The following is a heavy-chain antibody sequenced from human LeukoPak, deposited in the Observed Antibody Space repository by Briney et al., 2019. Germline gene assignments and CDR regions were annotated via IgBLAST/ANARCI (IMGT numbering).Heavy chain of an antibody. CDR3: AREGRDSSSWYDY. CDR1: GYTFTSYG. J-gene: IGHJ4*02. V-gene: IGHV1-3*01. Sequence: GASVKVSCKASGYTFTSYGISWVRQAPGQRLEWMGWINAGNGNTKYSQKFQGRVTITRDTSASTAYMELSSLRSEDTAVYYCAREGRDSSSWYDYWGQGTLVTVSS. D-gene: IGHD6-13*01. CDR2: INAGNGNT.